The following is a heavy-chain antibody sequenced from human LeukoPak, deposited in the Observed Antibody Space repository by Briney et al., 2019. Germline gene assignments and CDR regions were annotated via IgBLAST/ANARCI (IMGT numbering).Heavy chain of an antibody. V-gene: IGHV3-7*01. Sequence: HPGGSLRLSCAASGFTFTTYWMSWVRQAPGKGLEWVANIKQDGSEKYYVDSVKGRFTISRDNAKNSLYLQMNSLRAEDTAVYYCARDRAKYCGGDCYSGIDYWGQGTLVTVSS. CDR2: IKQDGSEK. J-gene: IGHJ4*02. CDR1: GFTFTTYW. D-gene: IGHD2-21*02. CDR3: ARDRAKYCGGDCYSGIDY.